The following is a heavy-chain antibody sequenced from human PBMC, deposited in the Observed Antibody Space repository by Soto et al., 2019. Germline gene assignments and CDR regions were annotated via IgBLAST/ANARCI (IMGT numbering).Heavy chain of an antibody. J-gene: IGHJ3*02. Sequence: QVQMVESGGGVVQPGRSLRLSCAASGFTFSSYAMHWVRQAPGKGLEWVAVISYDGSNKYYAASVKGRFTISRDNSKNPLYLQMNSLRAEDTAVYYCARTAMVVNDAFDIWGQGTMVTVSS. V-gene: IGHV3-30-3*01. CDR1: GFTFSSYA. CDR2: ISYDGSNK. D-gene: IGHD5-18*01. CDR3: ARTAMVVNDAFDI.